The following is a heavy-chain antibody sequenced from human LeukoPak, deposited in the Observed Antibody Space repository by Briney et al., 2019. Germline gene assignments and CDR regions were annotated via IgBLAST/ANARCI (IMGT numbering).Heavy chain of an antibody. V-gene: IGHV3-7*01. CDR2: IKQDGSEK. Sequence: PGGSLRLSCAASGFTFSSYWMSWPGHAPGKGLEWVANIKQDGSEKYYVDSVKGRFTISRDNAKNSLYLQMNSLRAEDTAVYYCARPTLLRYFDWLLYQRPASLYFDYWGQGTLVTVSS. J-gene: IGHJ4*02. CDR3: ARPTLLRYFDWLLYQRPASLYFDY. CDR1: GFTFSSYW. D-gene: IGHD3-9*01.